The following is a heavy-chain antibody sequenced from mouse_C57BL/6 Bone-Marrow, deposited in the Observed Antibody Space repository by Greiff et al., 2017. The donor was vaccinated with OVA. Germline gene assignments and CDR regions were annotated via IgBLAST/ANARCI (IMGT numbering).Heavy chain of an antibody. CDR1: GFTFSDYG. D-gene: IGHD1-1*01. CDR2: ISNLAYSI. Sequence: EVKLMESGGGLVQPGGSLKLSCAASGFTFSDYGMAWVRQAPRKGPEWVAFISNLAYSIYYADTVTGRLTISRENAKNTLYLEMSSLRSEDTAMYYCARVFYYGSSYWYFDVWGTGTTVTVSS. V-gene: IGHV5-15*01. J-gene: IGHJ1*03. CDR3: ARVFYYGSSYWYFDV.